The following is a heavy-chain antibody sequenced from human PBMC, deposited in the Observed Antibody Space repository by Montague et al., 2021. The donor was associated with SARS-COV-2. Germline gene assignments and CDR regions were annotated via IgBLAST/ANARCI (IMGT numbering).Heavy chain of an antibody. J-gene: IGHJ6*02. D-gene: IGHD3-16*01. CDR2: ISWNSDNI. CDR3: VKDKFTFLNFYYGMDV. V-gene: IGHV3-9*01. Sequence: SLRLSCAASGFNFDDYAMHWVRQGPGKGPEWVSGISWNSDNIAYADSVKGRFTISRDNAKNSLYLQMSSLRTEDTALYYCVKDKFTFLNFYYGMDVWGQGTTVTVSS. CDR1: GFNFDDYA.